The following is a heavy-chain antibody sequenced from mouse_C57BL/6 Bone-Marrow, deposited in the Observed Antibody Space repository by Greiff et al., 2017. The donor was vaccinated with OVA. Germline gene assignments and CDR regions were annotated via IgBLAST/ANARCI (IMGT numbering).Heavy chain of an antibody. V-gene: IGHV14-4*01. CDR3: TTRLWLREDYFDY. CDR2: IDPENGDT. CDR1: GFNIKDYY. D-gene: IGHD2-2*01. J-gene: IGHJ2*01. Sequence: EVQLQQSGAELVRPGASVKLSCTASGFNIKDYYMHWVKQRPEQGLEWIGWIDPENGDTEYASKFQGKATITADTSSNTAYLQLSSLTSEDTAVYYCTTRLWLREDYFDYWGQGTTLTVSS.